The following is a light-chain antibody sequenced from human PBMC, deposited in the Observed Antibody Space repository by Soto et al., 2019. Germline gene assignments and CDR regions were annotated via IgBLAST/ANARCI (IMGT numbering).Light chain of an antibody. CDR1: QSISSW. J-gene: IGKJ2*01. Sequence: DIQMTQSPSTLSASVGDRVTITCRASQSISSWLAWYQQKPGKAPKLLIYDAPSLESGVPSRFSGSGSGTEFPLTISSLQPDDFATYYCQQYNSYSYTFGQGTKLEIK. CDR3: QQYNSYSYT. CDR2: DAP. V-gene: IGKV1-5*01.